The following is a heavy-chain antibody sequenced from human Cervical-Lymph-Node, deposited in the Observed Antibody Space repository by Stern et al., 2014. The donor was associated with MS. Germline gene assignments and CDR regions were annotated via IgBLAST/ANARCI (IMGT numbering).Heavy chain of an antibody. Sequence: EMQLVESGGGLVEPGGSLRLSCAASGFNFRTFTMSWVRQAPGKGLECVSSISSSNSYTYSADSVKGRFTISRDNAKTSLYLQMDSLRAEDTAVYYCVRDRGLATVTSYFDYWGQGILVTVSS. V-gene: IGHV3-21*01. CDR1: GFNFRTFT. CDR2: ISSSNSYT. D-gene: IGHD4-17*01. CDR3: VRDRGLATVTSYFDY. J-gene: IGHJ4*02.